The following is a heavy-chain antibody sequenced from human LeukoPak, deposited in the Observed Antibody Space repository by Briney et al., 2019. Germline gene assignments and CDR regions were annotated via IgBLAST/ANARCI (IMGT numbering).Heavy chain of an antibody. CDR3: ARTTEGYCRGRSCYSYYYYMDV. D-gene: IGHD2-15*01. CDR2: IYYSGST. J-gene: IGHJ6*03. Sequence: PAETLSLTCTISGGSISSYYWSWIRQPPGKGLEWIGYIYYSGSTNYNPSLRSRVTISVDTSKNQFSLKLSSVTAADTAVYYCARTTEGYCRGRSCYSYYYYMDVWGKGTTVTVSS. V-gene: IGHV4-59*01. CDR1: GGSISSYY.